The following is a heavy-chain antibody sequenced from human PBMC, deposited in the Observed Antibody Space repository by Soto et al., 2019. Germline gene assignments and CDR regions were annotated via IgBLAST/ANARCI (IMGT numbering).Heavy chain of an antibody. CDR3: ARVGGLTGYYSYFDY. CDR1: GFTFSSYG. J-gene: IGHJ4*02. D-gene: IGHD3-9*01. CDR2: IWYDGSNK. V-gene: IGHV3-33*01. Sequence: GGSLRLSCAASGFTFSSYGMHWVRQAPGKGLEWVAVIWYDGSNKYYADSVKGRFTISRDNSKNTLYLQMNSLRAEDTAVYYCARVGGLTGYYSYFDYWGQGTLVTVSS.